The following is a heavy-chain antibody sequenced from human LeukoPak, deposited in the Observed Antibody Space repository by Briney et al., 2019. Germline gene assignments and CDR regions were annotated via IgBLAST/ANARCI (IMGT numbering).Heavy chain of an antibody. CDR1: GFTFTDYW. J-gene: IGHJ4*02. Sequence: GGSLRLSCAVSGFTFTDYWMNWVRQAPGKGLEWVASIRQDGGEKYYVDSVKGRFTISRDNTKNSLYLQMSALRAEDTAVYYCARDTIGQQWLVPYWGQGTLVTVSS. CDR2: IRQDGGEK. D-gene: IGHD6-19*01. CDR3: ARDTIGQQWLVPY. V-gene: IGHV3-7*01.